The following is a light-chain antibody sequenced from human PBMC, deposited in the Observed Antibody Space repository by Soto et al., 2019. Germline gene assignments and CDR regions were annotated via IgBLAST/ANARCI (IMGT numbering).Light chain of an antibody. CDR1: RDISTW. V-gene: IGKV1-12*01. Sequence: DIQMTQSPSSVSASVGDRVTITCRASRDISTWLAWYQQKPGKAPKLLIYAASILQGGVPSRFSGGGSGTDFTLSINSLQPEDFATYYCQQTNTFPYTFGQGTKLEI. CDR2: AAS. CDR3: QQTNTFPYT. J-gene: IGKJ2*01.